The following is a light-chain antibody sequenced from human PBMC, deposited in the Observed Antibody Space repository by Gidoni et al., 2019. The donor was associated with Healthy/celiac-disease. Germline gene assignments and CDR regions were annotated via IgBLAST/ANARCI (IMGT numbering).Light chain of an antibody. CDR2: EVS. CDR3: SSYTSSSPLV. J-gene: IGLJ3*02. CDR1: SSDVGGYNY. Sequence: QSALTQPATVSGSPGKSTNISCTGTSSDVGGYNYVSWYQQHPGKAPKLMIYEVSNRPSGVSNRFSGSKSGNTASLTISGLQAEDEADYYCSSYTSSSPLVFGGGTKLTVL. V-gene: IGLV2-14*01.